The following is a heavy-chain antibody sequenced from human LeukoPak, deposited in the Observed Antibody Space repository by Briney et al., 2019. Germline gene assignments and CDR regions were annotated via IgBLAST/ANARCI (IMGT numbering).Heavy chain of an antibody. D-gene: IGHD5-12*01. CDR3: AREVDIVATSPYFDY. V-gene: IGHV1-2*02. J-gene: IGHJ4*02. CDR2: INPNSGGT. Sequence: ASVKVSCKSSGYTFTGYYMHWVRQAPGQGLEWMGWINPNSGGTNYAQKFQGRVTMTRDRSISTAYMELSRLRSDDTAVYYCAREVDIVATSPYFDYWGQGTLVTVSS. CDR1: GYTFTGYY.